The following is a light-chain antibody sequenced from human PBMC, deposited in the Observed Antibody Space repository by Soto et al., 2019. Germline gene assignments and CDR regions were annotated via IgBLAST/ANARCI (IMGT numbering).Light chain of an antibody. CDR1: SNL. Sequence: QSALTQPASVSGSPGQSIPISCTSSNLVSWYQHHPGKAPKLMIYEGSNRPSGVSDRFFGSKSGNTASLTISGLQAEDEADYYCSSYAGAVVFGGGTKLTVL. V-gene: IGLV2-23*01. J-gene: IGLJ2*01. CDR3: SSYAGAVV. CDR2: EGS.